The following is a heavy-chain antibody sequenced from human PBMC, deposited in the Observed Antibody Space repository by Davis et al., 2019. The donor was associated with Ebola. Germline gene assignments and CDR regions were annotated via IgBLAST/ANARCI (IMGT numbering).Heavy chain of an antibody. Sequence: GESLKISCAASGFTFSSYWMSWVRQAPGKGLEWVANIKQDGSEKSYVDSVKGRFTISRDNAKNSLYLQMNSLRAEDTAVYYCARECLNYYGMDVWGQGTTVTVSS. CDR2: IKQDGSEK. V-gene: IGHV3-7*03. CDR3: ARECLNYYGMDV. J-gene: IGHJ6*02. CDR1: GFTFSSYW.